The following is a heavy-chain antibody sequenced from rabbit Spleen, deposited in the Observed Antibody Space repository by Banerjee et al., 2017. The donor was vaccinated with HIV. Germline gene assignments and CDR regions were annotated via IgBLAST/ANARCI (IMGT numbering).Heavy chain of an antibody. V-gene: IGHV1S40*01. CDR2: IDSGSSSGFT. J-gene: IGHJ6*01. Sequence: QSLEESGGDLVKPGASLTLTCTASGFSFSSRYYMCWVRQAPGKGLEWIACIDSGSSSGFTYSATWAKGRFTISKTSSTTVTLQMTSLTVADTATYFCARDTGSSFSSYGMDLWGQGTLVTVS. D-gene: IGHD8-1*01. CDR3: ARDTGSSFSSYGMDL. CDR1: GFSFSSRYY.